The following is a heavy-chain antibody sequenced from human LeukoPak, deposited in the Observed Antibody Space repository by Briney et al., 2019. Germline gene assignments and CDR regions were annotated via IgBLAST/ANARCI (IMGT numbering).Heavy chain of an antibody. D-gene: IGHD3-9*01. CDR3: ARDSRASLYDSMLFDFDY. Sequence: SETLSLTCTVSGGSISSSSYYWGWIRQPPGKGLEWIGSIYYSGSTYYNPSLKSRVTISVDTSKNQFSLKLSSVTAADTAVYYCARDSRASLYDSMLFDFDYWGQGTLVTVSS. V-gene: IGHV4-39*07. CDR2: IYYSGST. CDR1: GGSISSSSYY. J-gene: IGHJ4*02.